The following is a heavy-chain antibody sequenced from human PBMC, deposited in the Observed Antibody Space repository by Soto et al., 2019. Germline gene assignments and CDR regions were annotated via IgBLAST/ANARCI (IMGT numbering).Heavy chain of an antibody. J-gene: IGHJ5*02. CDR1: GYTFTGHY. Sequence: ASVKVSCKASGYTFTGHYMHWVRQAPGQGLEWMGWINPNSGGTNYAQKFQGRVTMTRDTSISTAYMELSRLRSDDTAVYYCARGGTMVRGALNNWFDPWGQGTLVTVSS. CDR3: ARGGTMVRGALNNWFDP. CDR2: INPNSGGT. V-gene: IGHV1-2*02. D-gene: IGHD3-10*01.